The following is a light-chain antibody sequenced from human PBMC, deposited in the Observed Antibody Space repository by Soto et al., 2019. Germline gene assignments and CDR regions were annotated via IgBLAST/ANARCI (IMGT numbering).Light chain of an antibody. CDR1: RSNIGSNP. CDR3: AAWDDSLYGGV. V-gene: IGLV1-44*01. Sequence: QSVLTQPPSASGTPGQRVTISCSGSRSNIGSNPVNWYQQLPVTAPKLLIDSNNQRPSGVPDRFSGSRSGTSASLAISGLQSENEADYYCAAWDDSLYGGVFGTGTKVTVL. J-gene: IGLJ1*01. CDR2: SNN.